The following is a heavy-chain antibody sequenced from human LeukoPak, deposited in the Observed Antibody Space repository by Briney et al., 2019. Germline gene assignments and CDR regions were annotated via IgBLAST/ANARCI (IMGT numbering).Heavy chain of an antibody. J-gene: IGHJ4*02. Sequence: GGSLRLSCAASGFTFSSYAMSWVRQAPGKGLEWVSAISGSGGNTYYADSVKGRFTISRDNSKNTLYLKMNSLRAEDTAVYYCAKVGQQLVFDYWGQGTLVTVSS. V-gene: IGHV3-23*01. CDR3: AKVGQQLVFDY. D-gene: IGHD6-13*01. CDR1: GFTFSSYA. CDR2: ISGSGGNT.